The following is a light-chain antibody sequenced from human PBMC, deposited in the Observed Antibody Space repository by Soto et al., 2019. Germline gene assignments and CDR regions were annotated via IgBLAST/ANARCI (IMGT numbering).Light chain of an antibody. CDR3: QSYDKSLSGSV. J-gene: IGLJ3*02. CDR2: GSS. CDR1: SSNIGINF. Sequence: QSVLTQPPSVSGTPGQRVTISCSGSSSNIGINFLYWYQQLPGTAPRLLIFGSSDRASGVPDRFSGSKSGTSASLAITGLQADDEATYFCQSYDKSLSGSVFGGGTKLTVL. V-gene: IGLV1-47*01.